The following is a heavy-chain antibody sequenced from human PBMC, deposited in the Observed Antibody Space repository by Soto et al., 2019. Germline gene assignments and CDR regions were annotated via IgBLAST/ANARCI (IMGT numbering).Heavy chain of an antibody. CDR3: ARGSGLELRYYYMDV. V-gene: IGHV4-34*01. D-gene: IGHD1-7*01. Sequence: SETLSLTCAVYGGSFSGYYWSWLRQPPGKGLEWIGEINHSGSTNYNPSLKSRVTISVDTSKNQFSLKLSSVAAADTAVYYCARGSGLELRYYYMDVWGKGTTVTVS. CDR1: GGSFSGYY. CDR2: INHSGST. J-gene: IGHJ6*03.